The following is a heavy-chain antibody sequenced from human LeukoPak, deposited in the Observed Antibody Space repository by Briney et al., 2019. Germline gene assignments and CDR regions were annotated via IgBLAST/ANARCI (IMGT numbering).Heavy chain of an antibody. D-gene: IGHD6-19*01. CDR3: ARVASSGWYYFDY. V-gene: IGHV3-48*01. CDR2: ISSSSSTI. CDR1: GFTFSSYS. Sequence: GGSLRLSCAASGFTFSSYSMNWVRQAPGKGLEWVSYISSSSSTIYYADSVKGRFTTSRENAKNSLYLQMNSLRAEDTAVYYCARVASSGWYYFDYWGQGTLVTVSS. J-gene: IGHJ4*02.